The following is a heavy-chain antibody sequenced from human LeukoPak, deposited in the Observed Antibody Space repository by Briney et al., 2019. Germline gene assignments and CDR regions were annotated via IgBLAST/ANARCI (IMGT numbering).Heavy chain of an antibody. D-gene: IGHD6-19*01. Sequence: GGSLRLSCVASGFTFSSYSMNWVRQAPGKGLEWVSSISRAGDYSYSEDSVKGRFTISRGNAKDSLYLQLNSLRAEDTAIYYCARDLMAVAGTGFDYWGQGALVTVSS. CDR3: ARDLMAVAGTGFDY. J-gene: IGHJ4*02. V-gene: IGHV3-21*01. CDR2: ISRAGDYS. CDR1: GFTFSSYS.